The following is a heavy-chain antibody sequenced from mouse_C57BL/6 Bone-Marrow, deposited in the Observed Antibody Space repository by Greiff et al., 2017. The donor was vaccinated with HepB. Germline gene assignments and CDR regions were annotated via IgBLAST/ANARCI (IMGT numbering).Heavy chain of an antibody. D-gene: IGHD1-3*01. J-gene: IGHJ4*01. CDR3: ARRGDIMDYYAMDY. V-gene: IGHV1-4*01. Sequence: VQLQQSGAELARPGASVKMSCKATGYTFTSYTMHWVKQRPGQGLEWIGYINPSSGYTKYNQKFKDKATLTADKSSSTADMQLISLTSEDSAVDYCARRGDIMDYYAMDYWGQGTSVTVSS. CDR2: INPSSGYT. CDR1: GYTFTSYT.